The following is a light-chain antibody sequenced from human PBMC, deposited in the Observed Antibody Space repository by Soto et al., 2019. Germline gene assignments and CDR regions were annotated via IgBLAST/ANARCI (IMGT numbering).Light chain of an antibody. Sequence: DIVMTQSPLSLPVTPGGPASISCRSSQSLLQSNGYSYVDWYLQKPGQSPQLLIFLGSNRAAGVPDRLSGSGSGTDFTLKISRVEAEDVGTYCCMQALETPYTFGQGTKLEIK. CDR2: LGS. J-gene: IGKJ2*01. V-gene: IGKV2-28*01. CDR1: QSLLQSNGYSY. CDR3: MQALETPYT.